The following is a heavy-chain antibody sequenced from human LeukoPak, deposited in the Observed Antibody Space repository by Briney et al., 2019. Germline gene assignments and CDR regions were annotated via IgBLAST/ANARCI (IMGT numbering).Heavy chain of an antibody. CDR3: VRGGLGYSYYGY. D-gene: IGHD5-18*01. CDR2: INPYSGGT. J-gene: IGHJ4*02. CDR1: GYSFTGHY. V-gene: IGHV1-2*02. Sequence: GASVKVSCKASGYSFTGHYMHWVRQAPGQGLEWMGWINPYSGGTNYAQKFQGRVSMTRDTSISTSYMDLSRLRSDDTAVYYCVRGGLGYSYYGYWGQGTLVTVSS.